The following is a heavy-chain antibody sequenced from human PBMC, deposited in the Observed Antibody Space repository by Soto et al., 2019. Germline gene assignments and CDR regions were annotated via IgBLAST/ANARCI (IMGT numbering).Heavy chain of an antibody. Sequence: QVQLVQSGAEVKKPGSSVKVSCKASGGTFSSYAISWVRQAPGQGLEWMGGIIPIFGTANYAQKFQGRVTITADESMSTAYMELSSLRSEDTAVYYCARDPFPQEVVLAAIRGFDPWGQGTLVTVSS. V-gene: IGHV1-69*01. J-gene: IGHJ5*02. CDR3: ARDPFPQEVVLAAIRGFDP. CDR1: GGTFSSYA. CDR2: IIPIFGTA. D-gene: IGHD2-2*01.